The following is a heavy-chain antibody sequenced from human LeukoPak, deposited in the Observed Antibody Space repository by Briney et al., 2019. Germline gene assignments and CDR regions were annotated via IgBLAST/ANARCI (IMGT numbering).Heavy chain of an antibody. CDR3: ARVSCSSTSCPRRDALDV. V-gene: IGHV4-59*01. CDR2: VYYSGST. CDR1: GGSISYYY. D-gene: IGHD2-2*01. Sequence: NSSETLSLTCTVSGGSISYYYWSWIRQPPGKGLEWIGYVYYSGSTNYNPSLKSRVTISVDTSKNQFSLNLTSVTTADTAVYYCARVSCSSTSCPRRDALDVWGQGTMVTVPS. J-gene: IGHJ3*01.